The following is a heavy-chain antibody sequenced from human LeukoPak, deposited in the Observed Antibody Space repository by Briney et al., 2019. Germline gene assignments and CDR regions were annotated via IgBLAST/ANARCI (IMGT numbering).Heavy chain of an antibody. Sequence: SGGSLRLSCAASGFTVSSNYMSWVRQAPGKGLEWVAFIRYDGSNKYYADSVKGRFTISRDNSKNTLYLQMNSLRAEDTAVYYCAKDLALWFGESYYFDYWGQGTLVTVSS. CDR3: AKDLALWFGESYYFDY. J-gene: IGHJ4*02. V-gene: IGHV3-30*02. CDR1: GFTVSSNY. D-gene: IGHD3-10*01. CDR2: IRYDGSNK.